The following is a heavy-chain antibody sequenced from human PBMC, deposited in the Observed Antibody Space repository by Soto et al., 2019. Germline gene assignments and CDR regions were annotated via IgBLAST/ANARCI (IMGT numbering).Heavy chain of an antibody. Sequence: PLGSLRLSCXASGFTFSSYLMHWVRQTPGKGLLWVSRITGDGSNTMYEDSVKGRFTISRDNAKNTLYLQMNSLRAEDTAVYYCTRYPTFEYWGQGTLVTVSS. CDR2: ITGDGSNT. J-gene: IGHJ4*02. V-gene: IGHV3-74*03. CDR1: GFTFSSYL. CDR3: TRYPTFEY.